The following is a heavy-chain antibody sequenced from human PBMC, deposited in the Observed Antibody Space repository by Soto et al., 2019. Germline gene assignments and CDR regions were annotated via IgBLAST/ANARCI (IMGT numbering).Heavy chain of an antibody. CDR1: GGSISAGDYY. CDR2: IYHSGST. D-gene: IGHD6-19*01. V-gene: IGHV4-4*02. J-gene: IGHJ5*02. CDR3: ARHGQLYNSGWYLNWFDP. Sequence: SETLSLTCTVSGGSISAGDYYWSWVRQPPGKGLEWIGEIYHSGSTNYNPSLKSRVTISVDKSKNQFSLKLSSVTAADTAVYYCARHGQLYNSGWYLNWFDPWDQATLVTVS.